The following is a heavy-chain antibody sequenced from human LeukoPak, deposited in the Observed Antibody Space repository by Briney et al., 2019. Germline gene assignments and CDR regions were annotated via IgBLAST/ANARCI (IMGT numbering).Heavy chain of an antibody. J-gene: IGHJ4*02. D-gene: IGHD3-22*01. V-gene: IGHV1-69*13. CDR3: ARGSSPYYYDSSGYPYPLDY. CDR2: IIPIFGTA. CDR1: GGTFSSYA. Sequence: SVKVSCKASGGTFSSYAISWVRQAPGQGLEWMGGIIPIFGTANYAQKFQGRVTITADESTSTAYMELSSLRSEDTAVYYCARGSSPYYYDSSGYPYPLDYWGQGTLVTVSS.